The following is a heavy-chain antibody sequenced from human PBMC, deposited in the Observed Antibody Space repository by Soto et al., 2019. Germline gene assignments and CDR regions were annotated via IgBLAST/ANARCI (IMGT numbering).Heavy chain of an antibody. D-gene: IGHD5-12*01. CDR2: IYPGDSDT. CDR3: ARLFNRDGYPPSFDY. CDR1: GYSFTSYW. J-gene: IGHJ4*02. V-gene: IGHV5-51*01. Sequence: GESLKISCKGSGYSFTSYWIGWVRQMPGKGLEWMGIIYPGDSDTRYSPSFQGQVTISADKSISTAYLQWSSLKASDTAMYYCARLFNRDGYPPSFDYWGQGTLVTVSS.